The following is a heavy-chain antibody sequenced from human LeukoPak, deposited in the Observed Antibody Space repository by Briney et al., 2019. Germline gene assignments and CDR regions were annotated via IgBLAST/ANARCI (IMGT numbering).Heavy chain of an antibody. CDR2: IKQDGVEK. V-gene: IGHV3-7*01. CDR3: AREGMVRGVPDAFDL. CDR1: GFTVSSNY. Sequence: GGSLRLSCAASGFTVSSNYMSWVRQAPGKGLEWVANIKQDGVEKYFVGSVKGRFAISRDNAKNSLYLQMNSLRVEDTAVYYCAREGMVRGVPDAFDLWGQGTMVTVSS. J-gene: IGHJ3*01. D-gene: IGHD3-10*01.